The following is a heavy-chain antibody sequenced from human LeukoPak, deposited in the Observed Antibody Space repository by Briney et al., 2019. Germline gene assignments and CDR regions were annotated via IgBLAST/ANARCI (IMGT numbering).Heavy chain of an antibody. Sequence: GESLKISCKGSGYSFTSYWIGWVRQMPGKGLGWMGIIYPGDSDTRYSPSFQGQVTISADKSISTAYLQWSSLKASDTAMYYCARDGSGSRRGYYFDYWGQGTLVTVSS. J-gene: IGHJ4*02. CDR3: ARDGSGSRRGYYFDY. D-gene: IGHD6-25*01. V-gene: IGHV5-51*01. CDR1: GYSFTSYW. CDR2: IYPGDSDT.